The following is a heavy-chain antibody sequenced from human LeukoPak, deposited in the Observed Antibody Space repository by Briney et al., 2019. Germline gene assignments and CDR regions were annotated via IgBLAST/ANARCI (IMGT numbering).Heavy chain of an antibody. Sequence: QPGGSLRLSCAASGFTFSSYGMHWVRQAPGKGLEWVAVISYDGSNKYYADSVKGRFTISRDNSKNTLYLQMNSLRAEDTAVYYWAALGGGVTNFGVVHHFDYWGQGTLVTVSS. CDR3: AALGGGVTNFGVVHHFDY. V-gene: IGHV3-30*03. D-gene: IGHD3-3*01. J-gene: IGHJ4*02. CDR1: GFTFSSYG. CDR2: ISYDGSNK.